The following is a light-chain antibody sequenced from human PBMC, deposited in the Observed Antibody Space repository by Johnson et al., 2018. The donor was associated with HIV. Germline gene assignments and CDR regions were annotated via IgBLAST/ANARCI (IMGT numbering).Light chain of an antibody. Sequence: QPVLTQPPSVSAAPGQKVTISCSGSSSNIGNNYASWYQQLPGTAPKILIHENNKRPSGIPDRFSGSKSGTSATLGITGLQTGDEADYYCGTWDSSLNAFVFGAGTRVTVL. J-gene: IGLJ1*01. CDR3: GTWDSSLNAFV. CDR1: SSNIGNNY. V-gene: IGLV1-51*02. CDR2: ENN.